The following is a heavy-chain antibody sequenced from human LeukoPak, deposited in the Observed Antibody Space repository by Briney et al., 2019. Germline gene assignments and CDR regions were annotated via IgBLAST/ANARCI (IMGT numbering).Heavy chain of an antibody. CDR1: GFTFSSYD. D-gene: IGHD3-10*01. V-gene: IGHV3-23*01. J-gene: IGHJ4*02. CDR3: AKDPSDLGGSGSNNYFDC. Sequence: TGGSLRLSCAASGFTFSSYDMSWVRQAPGKGLEWVSGITYSSGYTYYVDSVKGRFTISRDNSRNTLYLQMNSLRAGDTAVYYCAKDPSDLGGSGSNNYFDCWGQGTLVTVSS. CDR2: ITYSSGYT.